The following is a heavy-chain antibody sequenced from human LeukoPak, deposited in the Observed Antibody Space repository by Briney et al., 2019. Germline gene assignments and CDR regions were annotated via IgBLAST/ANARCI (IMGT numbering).Heavy chain of an antibody. Sequence: SETLSLTCSVSGGSISSSYWTWIRQPPGKGLECIGYISKGGSTNYNPSLKSRVTISVDTSKNQVSLNLSSVTAADTAVYYCARDKHNPNCSGGRCYPYFFDSWGQGSPVTVSS. CDR1: GGSISSSY. CDR2: ISKGGST. CDR3: ARDKHNPNCSGGRCYPYFFDS. J-gene: IGHJ4*02. D-gene: IGHD2-15*01. V-gene: IGHV4-59*01.